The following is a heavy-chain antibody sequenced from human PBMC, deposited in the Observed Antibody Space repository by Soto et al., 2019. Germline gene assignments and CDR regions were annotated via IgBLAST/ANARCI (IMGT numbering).Heavy chain of an antibody. CDR3: ARDEAPYSSGNY. J-gene: IGHJ4*02. CDR2: INPNSGGT. Sequence: ASVKVSCKASGYTFTGCYIHWVRQAPGQGLEWMGWINPNSGGTNYAQKFQGRVTMTRDTSISTAYMELSRLRSDDTAVYYCARDEAPYSSGNYWGQGTLVTVSS. V-gene: IGHV1-2*02. CDR1: GYTFTGCY. D-gene: IGHD5-18*01.